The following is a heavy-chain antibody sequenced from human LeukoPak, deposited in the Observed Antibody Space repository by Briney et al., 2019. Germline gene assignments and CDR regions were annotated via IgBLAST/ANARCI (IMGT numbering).Heavy chain of an antibody. CDR3: AREDAGGTYSFDY. CDR1: GFTVSSNI. J-gene: IGHJ4*02. CDR2: IYTSGIT. D-gene: IGHD1-26*01. Sequence: PGGSLRLSCAVSGFTVSSNIMSWVRQAPGKGPEWVSVIYTSGITYYADSVRGRFTISRDNSKNTLYLQMDSLTAKDTAVYYCAREDAGGTYSFDYWGQGTLVTVSS. V-gene: IGHV3-66*01.